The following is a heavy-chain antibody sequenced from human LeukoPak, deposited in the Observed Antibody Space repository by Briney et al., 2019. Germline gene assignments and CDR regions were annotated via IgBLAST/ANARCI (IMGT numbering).Heavy chain of an antibody. Sequence: GGSLRLSCAASGFIFSNYWMHWVRQAPGKGLVWVSHFHGDGITTNYADSVKGRFTISRDNAKNMLYLQMNSLRAEDTAVYYCARGRYYLDSWGQGTLVTVSS. J-gene: IGHJ4*02. CDR2: FHGDGITT. CDR3: ARGRYYLDS. V-gene: IGHV3-74*01. CDR1: GFIFSNYW.